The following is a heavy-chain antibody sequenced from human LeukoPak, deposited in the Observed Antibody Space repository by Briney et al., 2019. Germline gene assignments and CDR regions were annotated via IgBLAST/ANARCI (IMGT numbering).Heavy chain of an antibody. D-gene: IGHD3-22*01. J-gene: IGHJ4*02. CDR3: ARHVVAVGFDY. Sequence: TGGSLRLSCAASGFTFRSYWMSWVRQAPGKGLEWVANINQDGSEKYYVDSVKGRFTISRDNAKNSLYLQMNSLRAEDTAVYYCARHVVAVGFDYWGQGTLVTVSS. V-gene: IGHV3-7*01. CDR1: GFTFRSYW. CDR2: INQDGSEK.